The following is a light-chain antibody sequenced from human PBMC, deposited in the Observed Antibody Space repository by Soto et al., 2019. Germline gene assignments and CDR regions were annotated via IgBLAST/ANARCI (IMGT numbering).Light chain of an antibody. CDR3: LQYDTWPPGT. CDR1: QTVRNNY. J-gene: IGKJ1*01. Sequence: EFVLTQSPGTLSLSPGERATLSCRASQTVRNNYLAWYQQKPGQAPRLLIYDASSRATGIPDRFSGGGSGTDFTLTISRLEPEDFAIYYCLQYDTWPPGTFGQGTKVEI. CDR2: DAS. V-gene: IGKV3-20*01.